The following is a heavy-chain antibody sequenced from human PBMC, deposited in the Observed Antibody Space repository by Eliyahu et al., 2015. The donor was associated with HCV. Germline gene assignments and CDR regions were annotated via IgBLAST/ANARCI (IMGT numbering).Heavy chain of an antibody. J-gene: IGHJ6*02. V-gene: IGHV4-34*01. Sequence: QVQLQQWGAGLLKPSETLSLTCAVYGGSFSGYYWSWIRQPPGKGLEWIGEINHSGSTNYNPSLKSRVTISVDTSKNQFSLKLSSVTAADTAVYYCARGSGWYPPPYYYYGMDVWGQGTTVTVSS. D-gene: IGHD6-19*01. CDR3: ARGSGWYPPPYYYYGMDV. CDR2: INHSGST. CDR1: GGSFSGYY.